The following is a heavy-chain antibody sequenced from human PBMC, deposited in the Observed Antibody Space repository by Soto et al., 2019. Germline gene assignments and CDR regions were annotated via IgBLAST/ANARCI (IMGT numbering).Heavy chain of an antibody. CDR1: GFTFSSYA. CDR3: AKARGSYPGWFFDY. D-gene: IGHD1-26*01. Sequence: PGGSLRLSCAASGFTFSSYAMSWVRQAPGKGLEWVSAISGSGGSAYYGDSVKGRFTISRDNSKNTLYLQMNSLRAEDTAVYYCAKARGSYPGWFFDYWGQGTLVTVSS. CDR2: ISGSGGSA. V-gene: IGHV3-23*01. J-gene: IGHJ4*02.